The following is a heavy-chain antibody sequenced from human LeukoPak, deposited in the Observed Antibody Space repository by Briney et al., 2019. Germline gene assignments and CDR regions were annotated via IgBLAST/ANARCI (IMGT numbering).Heavy chain of an antibody. Sequence: SETPSLTCTVSGGSISSYHWSWIRQPAGRGLEWIGRIYTSGSTNYNPSLKSRVTMSVDTSKNQFSLKLSSVTAADTAVYYCATEYSSSWYAYWGQGTLVTVSS. D-gene: IGHD6-13*01. V-gene: IGHV4-4*07. CDR3: ATEYSSSWYAY. CDR1: GGSISSYH. CDR2: IYTSGST. J-gene: IGHJ4*02.